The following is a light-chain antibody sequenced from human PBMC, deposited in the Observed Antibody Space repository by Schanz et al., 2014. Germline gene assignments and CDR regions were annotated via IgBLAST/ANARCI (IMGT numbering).Light chain of an antibody. Sequence: DIQMTQSPSTLSASVGDSVTITCRASQNINNWLAWYQQKPGKAPKLLIYTASSLHSGVPSRFSGSGSGTEFTLTISSLQPDDFATYYCQQYNTYSYTFGQGTKLEI. CDR3: QQYNTYSYT. CDR1: QNINNW. J-gene: IGKJ2*01. V-gene: IGKV1-5*01. CDR2: TAS.